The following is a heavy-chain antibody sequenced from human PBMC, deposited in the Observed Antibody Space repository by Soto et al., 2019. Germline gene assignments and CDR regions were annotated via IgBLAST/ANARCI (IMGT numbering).Heavy chain of an antibody. CDR2: IYSGGST. V-gene: IGHV3-66*01. D-gene: IGHD5-12*01. Sequence: EVQLVESGEGLVQPGASLRLSCAASGFTVSSNYMNWVRQAPGKGLEWVSVIYSGGSTYSADSVKGRFTISRDNAKNTLYLQMNSLRAEDTAVYYCARGLYSGWHYFDYWGQGTLVTVAS. CDR1: GFTVSSNY. J-gene: IGHJ4*02. CDR3: ARGLYSGWHYFDY.